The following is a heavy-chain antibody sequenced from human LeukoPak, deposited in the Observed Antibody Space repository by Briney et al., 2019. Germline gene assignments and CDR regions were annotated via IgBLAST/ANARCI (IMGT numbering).Heavy chain of an antibody. Sequence: PGGSLRLSYAASGFTFSSYWMSWVRQAPGKGLEWVANMKQDESGKYYVNSVRGRFTISRDNAKNSLYLEMNNLRAEDTAVYYCARDRFFGVGAYQDYWGQGILVTVSS. V-gene: IGHV3-7*01. J-gene: IGHJ4*02. CDR3: ARDRFFGVGAYQDY. D-gene: IGHD3-3*01. CDR2: MKQDESGK. CDR1: GFTFSSYW.